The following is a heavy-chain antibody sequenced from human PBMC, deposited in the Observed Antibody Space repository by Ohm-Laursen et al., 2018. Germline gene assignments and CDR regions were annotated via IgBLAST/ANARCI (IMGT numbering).Heavy chain of an antibody. CDR1: GYTFTNYG. V-gene: IGHV1-18*01. CDR2: ISAYSGNT. J-gene: IGHJ6*02. D-gene: IGHD4-23*01. Sequence: GASVKVSCKPSGYTFTNYGINWVRQAPGQGLEWMAWISAYSGNTYYAQSFQGRVTMTTDTSTNRAYMELRSLRSDDTAVYYCARDQRSHHGNYYGMDVWGQGTTVTVSS. CDR3: ARDQRSHHGNYYGMDV.